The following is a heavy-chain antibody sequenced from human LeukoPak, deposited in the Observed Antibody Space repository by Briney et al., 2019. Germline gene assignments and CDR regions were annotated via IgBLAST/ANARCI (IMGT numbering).Heavy chain of an antibody. CDR3: AREPERDTTRGALFDY. V-gene: IGHV4-39*07. D-gene: IGHD1-26*01. J-gene: IGHJ4*02. CDR2: IYYSGST. CDR1: GGSISSSSYY. Sequence: SETLSLTCTVSGGSISSSSYYWGWIRQPPGKGLEWIGSIYYSGSTNYNPSLKSRVTISVDTSKNQFSLKLSSVTAADTAVYYCAREPERDTTRGALFDYWGQGTLVTVSS.